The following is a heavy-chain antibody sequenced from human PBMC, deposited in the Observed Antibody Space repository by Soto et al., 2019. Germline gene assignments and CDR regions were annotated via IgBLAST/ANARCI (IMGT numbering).Heavy chain of an antibody. CDR3: ADGDGNPTSFDY. CDR2: INHSGST. D-gene: IGHD2-15*01. V-gene: IGHV4-34*01. Sequence: PSETLSLTCAVYGGSFSGYYWSWIRQPPGKGLEWIGEINHSGSTNYNPSLKSRVTISVDTSKNQFSLKLSSVTAADTAVYYCADGDGNPTSFDYWGRGTLVTVSS. J-gene: IGHJ4*02. CDR1: GGSFSGYY.